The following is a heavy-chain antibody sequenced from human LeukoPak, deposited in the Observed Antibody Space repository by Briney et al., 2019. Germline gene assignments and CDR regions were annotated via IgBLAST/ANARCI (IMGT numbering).Heavy chain of an antibody. V-gene: IGHV1-18*01. CDR2: ISAYNGNT. J-gene: IGHJ6*03. D-gene: IGHD5-12*01. CDR3: AGAYSGYDSYYYYYYMDV. CDR1: GYTFTSYD. Sequence: ASVKVSCKASGYTFTSYDISWVRQAPGQGLEWMGWISAYNGNTNYAQKLQGRVTMTTDTSTSTAYMELRSLRSDDTAVYYCAGAYSGYDSYYYYYYMDVWGKGTTVTVSS.